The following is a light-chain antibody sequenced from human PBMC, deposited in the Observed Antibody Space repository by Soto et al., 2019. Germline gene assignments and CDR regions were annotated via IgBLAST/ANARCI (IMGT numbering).Light chain of an antibody. CDR2: EVS. J-gene: IGLJ2*01. Sequence: QSALTQPASVSGSPGQSITISCTGTSSDVGGYHSVSWYQQHPGIAPKLMIYEVSNRPSGVSNRFSSSKSGNTASLTISGLQAEDEADYYCSSYTTSSTRVFGGGTKVTVL. CDR3: SSYTTSSTRV. CDR1: SSDVGGYHS. V-gene: IGLV2-14*01.